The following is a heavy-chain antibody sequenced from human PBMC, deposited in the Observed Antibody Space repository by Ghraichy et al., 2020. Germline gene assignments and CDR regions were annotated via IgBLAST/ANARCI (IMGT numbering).Heavy chain of an antibody. CDR1: GGSFSGYY. Sequence: SETLSLTCAVYGGSFSGYYWSWIRQPPGKGLEWIGEINHSGSTNYNPSLKSRVTISVDTSKNQFSLKLSSVTAADTAVYYCARDHCSSTSCYRAHHYYYMDVWGKGTTVTVSS. V-gene: IGHV4-34*01. CDR2: INHSGST. D-gene: IGHD2-2*01. J-gene: IGHJ6*03. CDR3: ARDHCSSTSCYRAHHYYYMDV.